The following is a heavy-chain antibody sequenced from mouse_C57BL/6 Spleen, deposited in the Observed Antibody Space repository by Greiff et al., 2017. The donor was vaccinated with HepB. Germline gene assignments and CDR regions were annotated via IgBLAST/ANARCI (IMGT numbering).Heavy chain of an antibody. J-gene: IGHJ3*01. Sequence: VQLQQSGPELVKPGASVKISCKASGYAFSSSWMNWVKQRPGKGLEWIGRIYPGDGDTNYNGKFKGKATLTADKSSSTAYMQLSSLTSEDSAVYFCARTYYGNYAAWFAYWGQGTLVTVSA. D-gene: IGHD2-10*01. CDR2: IYPGDGDT. CDR3: ARTYYGNYAAWFAY. CDR1: GYAFSSSW. V-gene: IGHV1-82*01.